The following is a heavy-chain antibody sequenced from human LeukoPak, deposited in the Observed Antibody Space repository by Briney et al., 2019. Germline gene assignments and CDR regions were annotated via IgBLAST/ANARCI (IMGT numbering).Heavy chain of an antibody. J-gene: IGHJ5*02. CDR2: ISTSGANT. D-gene: IGHD3-10*01. Sequence: GESLRLSCAASGFTLPSHAMNEVRQAPEGGLEWGGDPSISTSGANTYYADSVRGRFTISRDNSKNTLYLQMNSLRADDTAVYYCARDIRGSGNYGWFDPWGQGTLVTVSS. CDR3: ARDIRGSGNYGWFDP. CDR1: GFTLPSHA. V-gene: IGHV3-23*01.